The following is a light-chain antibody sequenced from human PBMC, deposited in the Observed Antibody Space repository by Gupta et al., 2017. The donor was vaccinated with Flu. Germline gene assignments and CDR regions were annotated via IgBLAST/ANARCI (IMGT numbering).Light chain of an antibody. Sequence: SPSTLSASVGDGVTITCRASQTITTSLAWYQQKPGKAPKLLIYQASNLESGVPSRFSGSGSGTEFTLTISSLQPDDFATYYCQQYHFYRTFGQGTMV. CDR2: QAS. J-gene: IGKJ1*01. CDR1: QTITTS. CDR3: QQYHFYRT. V-gene: IGKV1-5*03.